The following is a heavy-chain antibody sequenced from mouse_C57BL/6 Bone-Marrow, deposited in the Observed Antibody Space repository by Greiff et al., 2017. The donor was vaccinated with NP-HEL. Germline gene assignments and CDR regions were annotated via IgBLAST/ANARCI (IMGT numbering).Heavy chain of an antibody. J-gene: IGHJ4*01. CDR3: ARGGDGNYPYYAMDY. CDR2: IYPRDGST. V-gene: IGHV1-78*01. CDR1: GYTFTDHT. D-gene: IGHD2-1*01. Sequence: VQLQQSDAELVKPGASVKISCKVSGYTFTDHTIHWMKQRPEQGLEWIGYIYPRDGSTKYNEKFKGKATLTADKSSSTAYMQLNSLTSEDSAVYFCARGGDGNYPYYAMDYWGQGTSVTVSS.